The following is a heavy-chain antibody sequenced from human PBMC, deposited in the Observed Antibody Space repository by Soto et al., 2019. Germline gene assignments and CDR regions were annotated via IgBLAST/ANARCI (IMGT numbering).Heavy chain of an antibody. CDR2: VSIGGST. Sequence: GGSLRLSCAASGFTFSSYAMGWVRQGPGKGLEWVAVVSIGGSTHYADSVRGRFTISRDNSKNTLSLQMNSLTAEDTAVYYCARDQTYYYGSGLKLMGYGMDVWGQGTTVTVSS. D-gene: IGHD3-10*01. CDR3: ARDQTYYYGSGLKLMGYGMDV. CDR1: GFTFSSYA. V-gene: IGHV3-23*01. J-gene: IGHJ6*02.